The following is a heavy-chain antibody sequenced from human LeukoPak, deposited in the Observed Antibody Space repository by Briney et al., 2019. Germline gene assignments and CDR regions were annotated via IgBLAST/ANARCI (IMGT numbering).Heavy chain of an antibody. CDR2: ISAYNGNT. J-gene: IGHJ4*02. D-gene: IGHD3-9*01. CDR3: ARHPYYDILTRSYYFDY. Sequence: ASVKVSCKASGYTFTSYGISWVRQAPGQGLEWMGWISAYNGNTNYAQKLQGRVTMTTDTSTSTAYMELRSLRSDDTAVYYCARHPYYDILTRSYYFDYWGQGTLVTVSS. CDR1: GYTFTSYG. V-gene: IGHV1-18*04.